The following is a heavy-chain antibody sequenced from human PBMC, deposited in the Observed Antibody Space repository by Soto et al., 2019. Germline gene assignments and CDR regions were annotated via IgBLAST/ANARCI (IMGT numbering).Heavy chain of an antibody. Sequence: SVKVSCKASGGTFSSYTISWVRQAPGQGLEWMGRIIPILGIANYAQKFQGRVTITADKSTSTAYMELSSLRSEDTAVYYCARLSDPDYYGSGSYSDYWGQGALVTVSS. CDR3: ARLSDPDYYGSGSYSDY. D-gene: IGHD3-10*01. CDR1: GGTFSSYT. J-gene: IGHJ4*02. V-gene: IGHV1-69*02. CDR2: IIPILGIA.